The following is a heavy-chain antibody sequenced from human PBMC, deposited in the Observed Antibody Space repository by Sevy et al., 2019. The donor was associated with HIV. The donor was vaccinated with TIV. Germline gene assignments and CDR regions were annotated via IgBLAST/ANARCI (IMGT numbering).Heavy chain of an antibody. CDR1: GYTFTGYY. D-gene: IGHD1-7*01. CDR2: INPNSGGT. J-gene: IGHJ3*02. V-gene: IGHV1-2*02. CDR3: AREGAYNWNYRDIDAFDI. Sequence: ASVKVSCKASGYTFTGYYMHWVRQAPGQGLEWMGWINPNSGGTNYAQKFQGRVTMTRDTSIITAYMELSRLRSDDAAVYYCAREGAYNWNYRDIDAFDIWGQGTMVTVSS.